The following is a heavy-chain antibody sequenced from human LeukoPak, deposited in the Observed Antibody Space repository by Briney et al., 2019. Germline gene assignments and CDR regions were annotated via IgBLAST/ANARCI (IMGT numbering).Heavy chain of an antibody. J-gene: IGHJ3*02. CDR3: ARGHIFGVVRNAFDI. CDR1: GFTFSSYS. Sequence: GGSLRVSCAASGFTFSSYSMSWVHQAPGKGLEWVSYISSSSSYIYYADSVKGRFTISRDNAKNSLYLQMNSLRAEDTAVYYCARGHIFGVVRNAFDIWGQGTMATVSS. D-gene: IGHD3-3*01. CDR2: ISSSSSYI. V-gene: IGHV3-21*01.